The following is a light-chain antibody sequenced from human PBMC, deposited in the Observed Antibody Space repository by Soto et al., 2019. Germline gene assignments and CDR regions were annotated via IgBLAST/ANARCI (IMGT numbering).Light chain of an antibody. J-gene: IGKJ5*01. CDR1: QSISNY. Sequence: DLQMTQSPSPLSAFLGGRGNITFRASQSISNYFNWYQQKPGKAPKLLIYSASSLQSGVPSRFSGSGSGTDFTLTISSLQPEDFATYYCQQSYSTPITFGQGTRLEIK. CDR2: SAS. CDR3: QQSYSTPIT. V-gene: IGKV1-39*01.